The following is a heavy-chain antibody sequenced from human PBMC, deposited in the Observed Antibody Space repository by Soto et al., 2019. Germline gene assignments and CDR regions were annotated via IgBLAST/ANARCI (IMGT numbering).Heavy chain of an antibody. CDR2: IYYSGST. CDR3: ARDSYCSSTSCYEPLLDAFDI. CDR1: GGSISSGGYY. J-gene: IGHJ3*02. V-gene: IGHV4-31*03. Sequence: QVQLQESGPGLVKPSQTLSLTCTVSGGSISSGGYYWSWIRQHPGKGLEWIGYIYYSGSTYYNPSLKSRVTISVDTSKNQFYLKLSSVTAADTAVYYCARDSYCSSTSCYEPLLDAFDIWGQGTMVTVSS. D-gene: IGHD2-2*01.